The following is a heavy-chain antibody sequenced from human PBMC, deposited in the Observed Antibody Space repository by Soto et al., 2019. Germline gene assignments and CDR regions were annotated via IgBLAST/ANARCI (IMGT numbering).Heavy chain of an antibody. J-gene: IGHJ5*02. V-gene: IGHV5-51*01. CDR2: IYPGDSDT. CDR3: ARRAIVVVPAAKGIWFDP. D-gene: IGHD2-2*01. CDR1: GYSFTSYW. Sequence: PGESLKISCKGSGYSFTSYWIGWVRQMPGKGLEWMGIIYPGDSDTRYSPSFQGQVTISADKSISTAYLQWSSLKASDTAMYYCARRAIVVVPAAKGIWFDPWGQGTLVTAPQ.